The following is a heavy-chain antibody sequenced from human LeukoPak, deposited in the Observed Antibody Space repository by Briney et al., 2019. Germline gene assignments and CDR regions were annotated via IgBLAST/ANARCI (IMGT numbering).Heavy chain of an antibody. Sequence: PSETLSLTCTVSGGSISSSSYYWGWIRQPPGKGLEWIGSIYYSGSTYYNPSLKSRVTISVDTSKNQFSLKLSSVTAADTAVYYCARGRYYGSGSYYGRFDYWGQGTLVTVSS. CDR1: GGSISSSSYY. D-gene: IGHD3-10*01. J-gene: IGHJ4*02. CDR3: ARGRYYGSGSYYGRFDY. CDR2: IYYSGST. V-gene: IGHV4-39*07.